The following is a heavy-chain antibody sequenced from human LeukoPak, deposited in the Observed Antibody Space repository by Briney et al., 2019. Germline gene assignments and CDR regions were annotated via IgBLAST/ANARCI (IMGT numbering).Heavy chain of an antibody. Sequence: ASVKVSCKASGYTFTDYHIHWVRQAPGQGLEWMGWINPNSGGTNYVQKFQGRVTMTRDTSLTTTYMDLSRLTSDDTAVYYCARGAFFHAFDFWGQGTMVIVSS. D-gene: IGHD3-3*01. CDR2: INPNSGGT. CDR3: ARGAFFHAFDF. J-gene: IGHJ3*01. CDR1: GYTFTDYH. V-gene: IGHV1-2*02.